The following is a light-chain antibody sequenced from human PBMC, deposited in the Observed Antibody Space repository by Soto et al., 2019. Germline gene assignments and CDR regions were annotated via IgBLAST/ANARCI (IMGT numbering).Light chain of an antibody. V-gene: IGLV2-14*01. Sequence: QSALTQPASVSGSPGQSIPISCTGTSSDVGGYNYVSWYQQHPGKAPKLMMYDVSNRPSGVSNRFSGYKSGNTASLTISGLQAEDEADYSCSSYTSSSTRVFGGGTKLTVL. CDR3: SSYTSSSTRV. J-gene: IGLJ2*01. CDR2: DVS. CDR1: SSDVGGYNY.